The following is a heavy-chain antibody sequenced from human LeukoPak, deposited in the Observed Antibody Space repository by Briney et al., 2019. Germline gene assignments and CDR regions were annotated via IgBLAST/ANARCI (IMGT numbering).Heavy chain of an antibody. V-gene: IGHV3-21*01. CDR2: ISSNSRYT. D-gene: IGHD6-13*01. J-gene: IGHJ4*02. CDR1: GFTFSSYS. Sequence: GGSLRLSCVASGFTFSSYSMNWVRQAPGKGLEWVSSISSNSRYTYYADSVKGRFTISRDNAKSSLYLQMNSLRADDTAVYYCARVAEAAAFDYWGQGTLVTVSS. CDR3: ARVAEAAAFDY.